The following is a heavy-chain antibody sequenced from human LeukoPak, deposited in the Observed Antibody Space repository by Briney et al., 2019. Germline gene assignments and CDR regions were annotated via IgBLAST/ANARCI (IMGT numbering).Heavy chain of an antibody. CDR3: AKLSGRDFYFDY. CDR1: GFNFILFS. CDR2: ISSDSSTI. J-gene: IGHJ4*02. D-gene: IGHD2-21*02. Sequence: GGSLRLSCTASGFNFILFSMNWVRQAPGKGLEWVSYISSDSSTIYYADSVKGRFTISRDNAKNSVFLQMHSLRDEDTAVYYCAKLSGRDFYFDYWGQGTLVTVSS. V-gene: IGHV3-48*02.